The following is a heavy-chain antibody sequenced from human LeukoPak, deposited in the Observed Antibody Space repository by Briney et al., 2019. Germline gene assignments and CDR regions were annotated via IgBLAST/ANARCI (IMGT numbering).Heavy chain of an antibody. CDR1: GFTFSSYA. CDR3: ARAGAAARVDY. V-gene: IGHV3-23*01. J-gene: IGHJ4*02. D-gene: IGHD6-13*01. CDR2: ISGSGGST. Sequence: GGSLRLSCVASGFTFSSYALTWVRQAPGAGLEWVSIISGSGGSTNYADSVKGRFTISRDNSKNTLYLQMNSLRAEDTAVYYCARAGAAARVDYWGQGTLVTVSS.